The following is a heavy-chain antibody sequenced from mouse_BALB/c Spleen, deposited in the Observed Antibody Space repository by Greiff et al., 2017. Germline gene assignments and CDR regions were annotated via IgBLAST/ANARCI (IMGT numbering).Heavy chain of an antibody. V-gene: IGHV3-2*02. CDR3: ARSYGNYYAMDY. CDR2: ISYSGST. J-gene: IGHJ4*01. D-gene: IGHD2-1*01. CDR1: GYSITSDYA. Sequence: VQLQQSGPGLVKPSQSLSLTCTVTGYSITSDYAWTWIRQFPGNKLEWMGYISYSGSTSYNPSLKSRISITRDTSKNQFFLQLNSVTTEDTATYYCARSYGNYYAMDYWGQGTSVTVSS.